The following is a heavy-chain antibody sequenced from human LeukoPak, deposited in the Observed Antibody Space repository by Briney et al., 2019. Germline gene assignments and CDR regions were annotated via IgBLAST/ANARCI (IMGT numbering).Heavy chain of an antibody. CDR3: ARDFMPNYSNYKTLGY. CDR1: GYTLTELS. D-gene: IGHD4-11*01. Sequence: ASVKVSCKVSGYTLTELSMHWVRQAPGKGLEWMGGFDPEDGETIYAQKFQGRVTMTEDTSTDTAYMELSSLRAEDTAVYYCARDFMPNYSNYKTLGYWGQGTLVTASS. J-gene: IGHJ4*02. V-gene: IGHV1-24*01. CDR2: FDPEDGET.